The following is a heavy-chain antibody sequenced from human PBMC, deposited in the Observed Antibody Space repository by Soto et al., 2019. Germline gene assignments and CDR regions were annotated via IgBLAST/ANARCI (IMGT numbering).Heavy chain of an antibody. Sequence: QVQLVQSGAEVKKPGASVKVSCKASGFTFSAYYIYWVRQAPGQGLEWIGWINPNSGGTNNAQKFQGRVTMTRDTSTSTVYMELSALISDDTAVYFCARSLLDEYSSSWRSAYYGMDVWGQGITVTVSS. J-gene: IGHJ6*02. CDR3: ARSLLDEYSSSWRSAYYGMDV. D-gene: IGHD2-2*01. CDR1: GFTFSAYY. CDR2: INPNSGGT. V-gene: IGHV1-2*02.